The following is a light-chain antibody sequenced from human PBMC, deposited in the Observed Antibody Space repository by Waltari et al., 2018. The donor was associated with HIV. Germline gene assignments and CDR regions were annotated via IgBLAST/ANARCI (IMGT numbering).Light chain of an antibody. CDR2: AAS. J-gene: IGKJ5*01. CDR1: QGITSY. Sequence: ITCRASQGITSYLAWYQQKPGKAPKLLIYAASTLQSGVPSRFSGSGSGTEFTLTISSLQPEDFATYYCQQLNSYLSTFGQGTRLEIK. CDR3: QQLNSYLST. V-gene: IGKV1-9*01.